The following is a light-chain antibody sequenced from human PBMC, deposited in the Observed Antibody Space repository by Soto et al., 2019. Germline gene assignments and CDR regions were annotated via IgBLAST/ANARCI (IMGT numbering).Light chain of an antibody. Sequence: QAVVTQEPSFSVSPGGTVTLTCGLSSGSVSTSYYPSWYQQTPGQAPRTLIYSTNTRSSGVPDRFSGSILGNKAALTITGAQADDESGYYCVLYMGSGFWVFGGGTKLTVL. CDR1: SGSVSTSYY. J-gene: IGLJ3*02. V-gene: IGLV8-61*01. CDR2: STN. CDR3: VLYMGSGFWV.